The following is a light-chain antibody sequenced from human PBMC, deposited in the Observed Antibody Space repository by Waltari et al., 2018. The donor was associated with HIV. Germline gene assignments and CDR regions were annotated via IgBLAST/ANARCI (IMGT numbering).Light chain of an antibody. Sequence: DIQMTQSPSSLSASIGGRVTITCRPRQSMGSNLNWYQQKTGKAPKLLIYAASSLQSGVPSRFSGSGAGTDFTLTISSLQPEDFVTYHCEQSYNSPRTFGQGTKVEIK. J-gene: IGKJ1*01. V-gene: IGKV1-39*01. CDR2: AAS. CDR3: EQSYNSPRT. CDR1: QSMGSN.